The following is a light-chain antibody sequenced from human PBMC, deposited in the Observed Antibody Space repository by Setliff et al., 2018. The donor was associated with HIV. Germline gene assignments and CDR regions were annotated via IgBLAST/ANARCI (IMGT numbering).Light chain of an antibody. V-gene: IGLV2-14*01. CDR3: MSPISLPTPEWV. CDR1: SSNVDDYKY. CDR2: EVT. Sequence: QSALTQPASVSGSPGQSSTISGTGTSSNVDDYKYVSWFKQHPGEALKLLIYEVTNRPSGVSNRFSGSKSGTTASLTVSGLQAEAEADYYCMSPISLPTPEWVFGGGTKVTV. J-gene: IGLJ2*01.